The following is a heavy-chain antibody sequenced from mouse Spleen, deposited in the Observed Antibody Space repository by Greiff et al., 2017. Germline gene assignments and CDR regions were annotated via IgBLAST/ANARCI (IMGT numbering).Heavy chain of an antibody. J-gene: IGHJ3*01. CDR3: ARLDYPWFAY. V-gene: IGHV14-3*02. D-gene: IGHD2-4*01. CDR2: IDPANCNN. Sequence: EVQLQQSGAELVKPGASVKLSCTASGFNIKDTYMHWVKQRPEQGLEWIGRIDPANCNNKYDPKFQGKATITADTSSNTAYLQLSSLASEDTAVYYCARLDYPWFAYWGQGTLVTVSA. CDR1: GFNIKDTY.